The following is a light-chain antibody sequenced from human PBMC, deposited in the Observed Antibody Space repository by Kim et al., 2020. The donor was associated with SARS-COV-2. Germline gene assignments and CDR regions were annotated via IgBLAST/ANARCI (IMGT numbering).Light chain of an antibody. CDR2: GAS. V-gene: IGKV3-20*01. J-gene: IGKJ3*01. Sequence: IVLTQSPGTLSLSPGDRATLSCRASQSVVSNYLAWYQQKPGQAPRLLIYGASSRATAVPDRFSGSGSGTDFTLTISRLEPEDFAMYYCQQYGSSPLFNFGPGTKVDIK. CDR3: QQYGSSPLFN. CDR1: QSVVSNY.